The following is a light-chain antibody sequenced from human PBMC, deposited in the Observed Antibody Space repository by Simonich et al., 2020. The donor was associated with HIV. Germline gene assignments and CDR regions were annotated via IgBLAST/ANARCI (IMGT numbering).Light chain of an antibody. CDR1: QTISTR. CDR3: QQYNNYRT. Sequence: DNQMTQSPSTLSASVGDRVTITCRASQTISTRLAWYQQKPGKAPKRLIYKASKLESGVPSRFSGSGSGTEFTLTISSLQPDDFATYYCQQYNNYRTFGQATKVEIK. V-gene: IGKV1-5*03. J-gene: IGKJ1*01. CDR2: KAS.